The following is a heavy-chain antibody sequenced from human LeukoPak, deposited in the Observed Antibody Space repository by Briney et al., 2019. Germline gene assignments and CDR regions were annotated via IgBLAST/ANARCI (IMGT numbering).Heavy chain of an antibody. D-gene: IGHD6-13*01. CDR3: ARRGSSSGEDYYYMDV. CDR2: IIPILGIA. V-gene: IGHV1-69*04. Sequence: GASVKVSCKASGGTFSSYAISWVRQAPGQGLEWMGRIIPILGIANYAQKFQGRVTITADKSTSTAYMELSSLRSEDTAVYYCARRGSSSGEDYYYMDVWGKGTTVTVSS. J-gene: IGHJ6*03. CDR1: GGTFSSYA.